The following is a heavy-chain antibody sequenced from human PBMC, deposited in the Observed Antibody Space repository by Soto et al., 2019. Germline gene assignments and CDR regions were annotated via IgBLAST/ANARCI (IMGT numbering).Heavy chain of an antibody. V-gene: IGHV3-30-3*01. D-gene: IGHD2-15*01. J-gene: IGHJ4*02. Sequence: GGSLRLSCAASGFTFSSYAMHWVRQAPGKGLEWVAVISYDGSNKYYADSVKGRFTISRDNSKNTLYLQMNSLRAEDTAVYYCARLGYCSGGSCRYLDYWGQGTLVTVSS. CDR2: ISYDGSNK. CDR3: ARLGYCSGGSCRYLDY. CDR1: GFTFSSYA.